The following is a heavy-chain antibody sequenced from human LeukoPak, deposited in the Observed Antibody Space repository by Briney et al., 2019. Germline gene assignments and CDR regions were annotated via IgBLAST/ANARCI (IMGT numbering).Heavy chain of an antibody. CDR2: ISSSGSTI. V-gene: IGHV3-11*01. J-gene: IGHJ4*02. CDR3: ATSEGAPQTFDY. CDR1: GFTFSDYC. Sequence: GGSLRLSCAASGFTFSDYCMSWIRQAPGKGLEWVSYISSSGSTIYYADSVKGRFTISRDNAKNSLYLQMNSLRAEDTAVYYCATSEGAPQTFDYWGQGTLVTVSS.